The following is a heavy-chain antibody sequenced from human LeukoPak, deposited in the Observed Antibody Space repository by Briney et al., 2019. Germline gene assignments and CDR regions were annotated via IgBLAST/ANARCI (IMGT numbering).Heavy chain of an antibody. Sequence: ASVKVSCKASGYTFTSYGISWVRQAPGQGLEWMGWISAYNGNTNYAQKLQGRVTMTTDTSTSTAYMELRSLRSDDTAVYYCARVPSYDFWSPFDYWGQGTLVTVSS. CDR2: ISAYNGNT. CDR3: ARVPSYDFWSPFDY. J-gene: IGHJ4*02. V-gene: IGHV1-18*01. CDR1: GYTFTSYG. D-gene: IGHD3-3*01.